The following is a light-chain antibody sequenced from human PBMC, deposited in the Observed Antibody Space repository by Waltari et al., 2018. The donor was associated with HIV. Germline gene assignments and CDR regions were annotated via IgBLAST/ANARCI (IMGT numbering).Light chain of an antibody. CDR2: EVS. CDR1: SSDVGGYNY. Sequence: QSALTQPPSASGSPGQSVTIPCTGTSSDVGGYNYVSWYHQHPGKAPKLMIYEVSKRPSGVPDRFSGSKSGNTASLTVSGLQAEDEADYYCSSYAGSNNLLFGGGTKLTVL. V-gene: IGLV2-8*01. J-gene: IGLJ2*01. CDR3: SSYAGSNNLL.